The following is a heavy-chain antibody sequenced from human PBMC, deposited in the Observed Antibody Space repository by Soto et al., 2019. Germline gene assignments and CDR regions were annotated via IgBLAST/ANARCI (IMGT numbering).Heavy chain of an antibody. Sequence: GSLRLSCAASGFIFSSYTMNWVRQAPGKGLEWVSSISSSSSYINYADSVKGRFTISRDSAKNSLYLQMNSLRAEDTAVYYCARDRPPPSGMDVWGQGTAVTVSS. CDR2: ISSSSSYI. V-gene: IGHV3-21*01. J-gene: IGHJ6*02. CDR3: ARDRPPPSGMDV. CDR1: GFIFSSYT.